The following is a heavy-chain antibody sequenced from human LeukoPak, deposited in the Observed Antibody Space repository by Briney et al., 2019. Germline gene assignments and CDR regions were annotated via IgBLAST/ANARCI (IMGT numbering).Heavy chain of an antibody. CDR1: GYTFTGYY. CDR2: INPNSGGT. CDR3: ARDRWIQLRYYFDY. J-gene: IGHJ4*02. D-gene: IGHD5-18*01. V-gene: IGHV1-2*02. Sequence: ASVKVSCKASGYTFTGYYMHWVRQAPGQGLEWMGWINPNSGGTNYAQKFQSRVTMTRDTSISTAYMELSRLRSDDTAAYYCARDRWIQLRYYFDYWGQGTLVTVSS.